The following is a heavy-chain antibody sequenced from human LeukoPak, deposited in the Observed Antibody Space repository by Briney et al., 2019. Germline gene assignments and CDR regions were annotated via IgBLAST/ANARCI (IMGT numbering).Heavy chain of an antibody. CDR3: ARGKVTTIWFDP. CDR1: GGSISSGGYY. Sequence: SETLSLTCTVSGGSISSGGYYWSWIRQHPGKDLEWIGYIYYSGSTYYNPSLKSRVTISVDTSKNQFSLKLSSVTAADTAVYYCARGKVTTIWFDPWGQGTLVTVSS. CDR2: IYYSGST. D-gene: IGHD2-21*02. J-gene: IGHJ5*02. V-gene: IGHV4-31*03.